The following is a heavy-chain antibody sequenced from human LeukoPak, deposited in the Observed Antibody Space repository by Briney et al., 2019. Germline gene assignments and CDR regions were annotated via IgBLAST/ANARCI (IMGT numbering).Heavy chain of an antibody. CDR2: ISGGGGSR. Sequence: PGWALRLSCAASGFTFSSYAMSWVRQAPGQGLEWVSAISGGGGSRYYADSVKGRFTIPRDTSKNTLYLQMNTLRAEDTAVYHCAHSQEDDSSGYYYSNFDYWGQGTMVTVSS. J-gene: IGHJ4*02. CDR3: AHSQEDDSSGYYYSNFDY. D-gene: IGHD3-22*01. CDR1: GFTFSSYA. V-gene: IGHV3-23*01.